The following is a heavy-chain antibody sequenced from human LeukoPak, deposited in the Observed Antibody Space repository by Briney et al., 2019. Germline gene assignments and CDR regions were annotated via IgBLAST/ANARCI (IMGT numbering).Heavy chain of an antibody. V-gene: IGHV3-30-3*01. D-gene: IGHD3-22*01. CDR2: ISYDGSNK. CDR3: ARDPGYYDSSGYLLDFDY. J-gene: IGHJ4*02. Sequence: PGRSLRLSCAASGFAFSTYPVHWVRQAPGKGLEWVAVISYDGSNKYYADSVKGRFTISRDNSKNTLYLQMNSLRAEDTAVYYCARDPGYYDSSGYLLDFDYWGQGTLVTVSS. CDR1: GFAFSTYP.